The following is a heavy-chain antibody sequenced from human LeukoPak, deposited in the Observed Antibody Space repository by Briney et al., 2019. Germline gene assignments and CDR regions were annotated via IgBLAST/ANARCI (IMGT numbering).Heavy chain of an antibody. J-gene: IGHJ4*02. CDR1: GGSLSSGDYY. Sequence: PSETLSLTCTVSGGSLSSGDYYWRWIRQPPGKGLEWIGYIYYSGSTYYNPSLKSRVTISVDTSKNQFSLKLSSVTAADTAVYYCAEAVTTTPSGTWYFDYWGQGTLVTVSS. D-gene: IGHD4-17*01. V-gene: IGHV4-30-4*01. CDR2: IYYSGST. CDR3: AEAVTTTPSGTWYFDY.